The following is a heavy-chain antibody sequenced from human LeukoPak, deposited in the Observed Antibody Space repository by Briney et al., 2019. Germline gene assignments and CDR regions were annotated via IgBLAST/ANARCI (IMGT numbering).Heavy chain of an antibody. CDR3: ARDASPGDGIWDYFDY. D-gene: IGHD1-26*01. V-gene: IGHV3-69-1*02. CDR2: VGCGPAI. Sequence: PWGALTLSCAASGFTFNIYGMIWVRQAPGKGLEWVSSVGCGPAIHHAESVKSRFTSSRDDSNTTLYLQMNRLTVEDTATYFCARDASPGDGIWDYFDYWGQGTMGNVSS. CDR1: GFTFNIYG. J-gene: IGHJ4*01.